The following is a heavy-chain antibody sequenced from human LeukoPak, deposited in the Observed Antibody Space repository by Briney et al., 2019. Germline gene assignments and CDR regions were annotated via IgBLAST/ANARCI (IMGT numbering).Heavy chain of an antibody. CDR2: ISGSGGST. CDR3: ARGDTATVH. Sequence: GGSLRLSCAASGFTFTSYAMSWVRRAPGKGLEWVSGISGSGGSTYYGDSVRGRFTISRDNAKNTLYLQMNNLRADDTAVYYCARGDTATVHWGQGTLVTVSS. J-gene: IGHJ4*02. CDR1: GFTFTSYA. D-gene: IGHD5-18*01. V-gene: IGHV3-23*01.